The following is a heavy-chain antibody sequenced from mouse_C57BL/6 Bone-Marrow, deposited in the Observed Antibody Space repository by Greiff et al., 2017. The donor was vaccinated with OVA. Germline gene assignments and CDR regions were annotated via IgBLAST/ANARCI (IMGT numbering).Heavy chain of an antibody. J-gene: IGHJ3*01. CDR3: ASSIYDYGPSY. CDR2: IYPGSGNT. V-gene: IGHV1-76*01. CDR1: GYTFTDYY. Sequence: VQLQESGAELVRPGASVKLSCKASGYTFTDYYINWVKQRPGQGLEWIARIYPGSGNTYYNEKFKGKATLTAEKSSSTAYMQLSSLTSEDSAVYFCASSIYDYGPSYWGQGTLVTVS. D-gene: IGHD2-4*01.